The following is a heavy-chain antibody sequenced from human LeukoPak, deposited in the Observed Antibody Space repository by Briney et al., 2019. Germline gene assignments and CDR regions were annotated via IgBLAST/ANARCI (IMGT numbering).Heavy chain of an antibody. D-gene: IGHD6-25*01. V-gene: IGHV1-18*01. J-gene: IGHJ4*02. CDR1: GYSFTNYG. CDR3: ARVNSGWHFDF. CDR2: INDYNGNT. Sequence: ASVKVSCEPSGYSFTNYGITWVRHAPGPGLEWMGWINDYNGNTNYGQNVQGRVTITKDTSTTTAYMELRSLRSDVTAVYYCARVNSGWHFDFWGQGTLVTVSS.